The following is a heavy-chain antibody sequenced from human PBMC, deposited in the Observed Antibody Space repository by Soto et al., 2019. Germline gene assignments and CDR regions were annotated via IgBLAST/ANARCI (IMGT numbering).Heavy chain of an antibody. CDR1: GFTFSGSA. CDR2: IRSKANNYAT. Sequence: EVQLVESGGGLVKPGGSLKLSCAASGFTFSGSAVHWVRQASGKGLEWVGRIRSKANNYATAYAASVQGRFTIFRDDLKNTAYLQMNSLKTEDTAVYYCTNPQVYYGMDVWGQGTTVTVSS. V-gene: IGHV3-73*02. CDR3: TNPQVYYGMDV. J-gene: IGHJ6*02.